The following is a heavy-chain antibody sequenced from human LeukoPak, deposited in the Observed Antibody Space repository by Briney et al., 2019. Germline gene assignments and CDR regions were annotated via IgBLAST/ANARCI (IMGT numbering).Heavy chain of an antibody. CDR3: ARSPGYYFDY. CDR2: IYYSGST. D-gene: IGHD1-1*01. CDR1: GGSISSYY. J-gene: IGHJ4*02. Sequence: SETLSLTCTVSGGSISSYYWSWIRQPPGKGLEWIGYIYYSGSTNYNPSLKSRVTISIDTSKNQFSLKLSSVTAADTAVYYCARSPGYYFDYWGQGTLVTVSS. V-gene: IGHV4-59*01.